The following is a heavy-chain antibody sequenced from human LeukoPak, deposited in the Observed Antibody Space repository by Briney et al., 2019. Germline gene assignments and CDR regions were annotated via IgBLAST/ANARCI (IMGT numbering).Heavy chain of an antibody. CDR3: ARGTYDSSGYYPRPFGY. Sequence: SETLSLTCTVSGGSISSYYWSWIRQPPGKGLEWIGYIYYSGSTNYNPSLKSRVTISEDTSKNQFSLKLSSVTAADTAVYYCARGTYDSSGYYPRPFGYWGQGTLVTVSS. CDR1: GGSISSYY. CDR2: IYYSGST. D-gene: IGHD3-22*01. V-gene: IGHV4-59*01. J-gene: IGHJ4*02.